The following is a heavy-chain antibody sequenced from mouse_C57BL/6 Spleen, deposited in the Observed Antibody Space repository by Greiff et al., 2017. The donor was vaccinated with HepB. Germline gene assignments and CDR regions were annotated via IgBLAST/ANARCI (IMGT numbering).Heavy chain of an antibody. CDR3: ARELRLRFAY. D-gene: IGHD3-2*02. CDR2: INPGSGGT. Sequence: QVQLQQSGAELVRPGPSVKVSCKASGYAFTNYLIEWVKQRPGQGLEWIGVINPGSGGTNYNEKFKGKATLTADKSSSTAYMQLSSLTSEDSAVYFCARELRLRFAYWGQGTLVTVSA. J-gene: IGHJ3*01. CDR1: GYAFTNYL. V-gene: IGHV1-54*01.